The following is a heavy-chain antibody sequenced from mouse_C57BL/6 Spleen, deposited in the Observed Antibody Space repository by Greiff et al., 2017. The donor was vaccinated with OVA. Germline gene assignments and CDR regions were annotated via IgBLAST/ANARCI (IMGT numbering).Heavy chain of an antibody. V-gene: IGHV3-6*01. Sequence: EVHLVESGPGLVKPSQSLSLTCSVTGYSITSGYYWNWIRQFPGNKLEWMGYISYDGSNNYNPSLKNRISITRDTSKNQFFLKLNSVTTEDTATYYCARGPSGYSNLFAYWGQGTLVTVSA. D-gene: IGHD2-5*01. CDR2: ISYDGSN. CDR3: ARGPSGYSNLFAY. CDR1: GYSITSGYY. J-gene: IGHJ3*01.